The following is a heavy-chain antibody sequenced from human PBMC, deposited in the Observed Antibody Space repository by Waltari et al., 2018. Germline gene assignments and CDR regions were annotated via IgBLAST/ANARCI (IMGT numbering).Heavy chain of an antibody. D-gene: IGHD3-10*01. V-gene: IGHV1-69*14. CDR3: ARWSSGSGSYSSAFDI. J-gene: IGHJ3*02. Sequence: QVQLVQSGAEVKKPGSSVKVSCKASGGTFSSCAISWVRQAPGQGLEWMGGIITIFGTANYAQKFQGRVTITADKSTSTAYMELSSLRSEDTAVYYCARWSSGSGSYSSAFDIWGQGTMVTVSS. CDR2: IITIFGTA. CDR1: GGTFSSCA.